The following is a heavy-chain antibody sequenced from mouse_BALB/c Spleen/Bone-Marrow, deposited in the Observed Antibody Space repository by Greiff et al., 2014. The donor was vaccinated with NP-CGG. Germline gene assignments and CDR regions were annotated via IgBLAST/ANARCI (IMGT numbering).Heavy chain of an antibody. V-gene: IGHV14-3*02. Sequence: VQLQQSGAELVKPGASVKLSCTASGFNIKDTYMHWVKQRPEQGLEWIGRIDPANGNTKYDPKFQGKATITADKSSNTAHLQLSSLTSEDTAVYYCARYYYGSSYFDYWGQGTTLTVSS. CDR2: IDPANGNT. CDR1: GFNIKDTY. CDR3: ARYYYGSSYFDY. J-gene: IGHJ2*01. D-gene: IGHD1-1*01.